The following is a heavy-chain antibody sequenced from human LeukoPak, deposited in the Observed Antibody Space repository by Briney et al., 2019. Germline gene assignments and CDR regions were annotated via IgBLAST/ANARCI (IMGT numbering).Heavy chain of an antibody. V-gene: IGHV1-46*01. D-gene: IGHD2-21*02. CDR1: GYTFTSYY. Sequence: GASVKVSCKASGYTFTSYYMHWVRQAPGQGLEWMGIINPSGGSTSYAQKFQGRVTMTRDTSTSTVYMELSSLRSEDTAVYYCARGRPVRLGVVTAINFDYWGQGTLVTVSS. J-gene: IGHJ4*02. CDR3: ARGRPVRLGVVTAINFDY. CDR2: INPSGGST.